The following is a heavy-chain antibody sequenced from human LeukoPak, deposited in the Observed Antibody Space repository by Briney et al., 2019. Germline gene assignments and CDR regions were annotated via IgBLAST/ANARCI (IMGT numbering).Heavy chain of an antibody. CDR3: ARYLEGYSSSLDY. CDR1: GGSVSSGSYY. CDR2: IYYSGST. J-gene: IGHJ4*02. D-gene: IGHD6-13*01. Sequence: SETLSLTCTVSGGSVSSGSYYWSWIRQPPGKGLEWIGYIYYSGSTNHNPFLKSRVTISVDTSKNQFSLKLSSVTAADTAVYYCARYLEGYSSSLDYWGQGTLVTVSS. V-gene: IGHV4-61*01.